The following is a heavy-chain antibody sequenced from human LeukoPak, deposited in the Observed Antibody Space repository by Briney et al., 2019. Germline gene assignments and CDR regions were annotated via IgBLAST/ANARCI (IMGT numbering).Heavy chain of an antibody. CDR1: GGSISSYY. V-gene: IGHV4-59*12. CDR3: ARDLRGMVDY. J-gene: IGHJ4*02. CDR2: IYYSGST. D-gene: IGHD3-16*01. Sequence: SETLSLTCTVSGGSISSYYWSWIRQPPGKGLEWIGYIYYSGSTNYNPSLKSRVTILVDTSKNQFSLKLSSVTAADTAVYYCARDLRGMVDYWGQGTLVTVSS.